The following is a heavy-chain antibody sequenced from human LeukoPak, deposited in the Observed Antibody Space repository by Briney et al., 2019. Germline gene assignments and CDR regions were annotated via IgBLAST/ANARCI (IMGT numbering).Heavy chain of an antibody. CDR1: GFTVSSNY. D-gene: IGHD4-17*01. V-gene: IGHV3-53*01. Sequence: PGGSLRLSCAASGFTVSSNYMSWVRQTPGKGLEWVSAISGSGSTYYADSVKGRFTISRDNSKNTLYLQMNSLRAEDTAVYYCAGPGDPDAFDIWGQGTMVTVSS. CDR2: ISGSGST. J-gene: IGHJ3*02. CDR3: AGPGDPDAFDI.